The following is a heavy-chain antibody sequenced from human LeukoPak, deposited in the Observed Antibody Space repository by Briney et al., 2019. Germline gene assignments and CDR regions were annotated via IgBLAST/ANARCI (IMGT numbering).Heavy chain of an antibody. J-gene: IGHJ4*02. D-gene: IGHD6-19*01. CDR2: IRYDGSNS. Sequence: GGSLRLSCAASGFIVNYYYMSWVRQAPGKGLEWVTFIRYDGSNSHYIDSVKGRFTISRDNSKSTLYLQMDSLRAEDTAVYYCARWTGYNSGYYDYWGRGTLVTVSS. V-gene: IGHV3-33*08. CDR1: GFIVNYYY. CDR3: ARWTGYNSGYYDY.